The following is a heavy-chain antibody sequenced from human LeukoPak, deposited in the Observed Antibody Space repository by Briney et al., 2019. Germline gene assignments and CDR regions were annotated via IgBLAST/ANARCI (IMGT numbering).Heavy chain of an antibody. CDR1: GFTFSSYA. CDR2: ISGSGGST. J-gene: IGHJ4*02. CDR3: VKGDAREY. Sequence: GGSLRLSCAASGFTFSSYAMSWVRQAPGKGLEWVSAISGSGGSTYYADSVKGRFTISRDNAKSSLYLQMNSLGVEDAAVYYCVKGDAREYWGQGTLVTVSS. V-gene: IGHV3-23*01. D-gene: IGHD5-24*01.